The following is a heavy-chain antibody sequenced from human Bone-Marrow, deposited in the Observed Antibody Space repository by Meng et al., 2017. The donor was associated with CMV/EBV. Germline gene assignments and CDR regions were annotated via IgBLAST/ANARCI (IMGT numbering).Heavy chain of an antibody. CDR2: ISTSGSTI. J-gene: IGHJ4*02. CDR1: GFTFSSYE. Sequence: GESLKISCAASGFTFSSYEMNWVRQAPGKGLEWIAYISTSGSTIFYADSVKGRFIISRDDAENSLYLQMNSLTDDDTALYYCAREEINCGGDCHVYWGQGTLVTVSS. CDR3: AREEINCGGDCHVY. D-gene: IGHD2-21*01. V-gene: IGHV3-48*03.